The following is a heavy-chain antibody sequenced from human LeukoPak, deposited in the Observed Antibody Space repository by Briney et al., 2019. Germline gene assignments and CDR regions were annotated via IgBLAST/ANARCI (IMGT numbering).Heavy chain of an antibody. CDR3: ARDCYDSSNNLYYRGMDV. CDR2: IYTSGST. CDR1: GGSISSHY. V-gene: IGHV4-4*07. J-gene: IGHJ6*02. Sequence: SETLSLTCTVSGGSISSHYWSWIRQPAGKGLEWIGRIYTSGSTNYNPSLKSRVTMSVDTSKNQFSLKLSSVTAADTAVYYCARDCYDSSNNLYYRGMDVWGQGTTVTVSS. D-gene: IGHD3-22*01.